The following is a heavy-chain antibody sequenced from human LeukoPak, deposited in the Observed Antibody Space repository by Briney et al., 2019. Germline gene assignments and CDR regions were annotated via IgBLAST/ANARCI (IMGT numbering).Heavy chain of an antibody. V-gene: IGHV3-23*01. CDR1: GFTFSSYA. J-gene: IGHJ4*02. D-gene: IGHD5-18*01. CDR3: ARKVAVAMDLDY. CDR2: ISGSGGST. Sequence: GGSLRLSCAASGFTFSSYAMSWVRQAPGKGLEWVSAISGSGGSTYYADSVNGRFTISRDNSKNTLSLQMTGLRAEDTAVYYCARKVAVAMDLDYWGQGTLVTVSS.